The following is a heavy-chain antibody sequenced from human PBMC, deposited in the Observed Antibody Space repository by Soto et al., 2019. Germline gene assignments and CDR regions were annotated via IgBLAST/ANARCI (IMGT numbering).Heavy chain of an antibody. CDR1: GGSFSGYY. CDR2: INHSGST. Sequence: QVQLQPWGAGLLKPSETLSLTCAVYGGSFSGYYWSWIRQPPGKGLEWIGEINHSGSTNYNPSLKSRVTISVDTSKKQFSLKLSSVTAADTAVYYCARGRGGRYCSSTSCYYYYYGMDVWGQGTTVTVSS. CDR3: ARGRGGRYCSSTSCYYYYYGMDV. D-gene: IGHD2-2*01. J-gene: IGHJ6*02. V-gene: IGHV4-34*01.